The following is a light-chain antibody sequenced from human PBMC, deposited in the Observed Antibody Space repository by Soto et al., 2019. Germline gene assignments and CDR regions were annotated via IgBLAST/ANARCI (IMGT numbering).Light chain of an antibody. J-gene: IGLJ1*01. Sequence: QSVLTQPPSASGTPGQRVTISCSGSSSNIEYNTVNWYQQVPETAPKLLIYNDIQRPSGVPDRFSGSKSGTSAFLAISGLQSEDEADYYCAAWDDSLNGYVFGTGTKVTVL. CDR2: NDI. CDR3: AAWDDSLNGYV. V-gene: IGLV1-44*01. CDR1: SSNIEYNT.